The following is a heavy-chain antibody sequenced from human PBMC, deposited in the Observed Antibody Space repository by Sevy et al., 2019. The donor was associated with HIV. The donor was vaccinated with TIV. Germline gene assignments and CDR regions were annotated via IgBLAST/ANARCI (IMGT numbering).Heavy chain of an antibody. CDR2: INSDGSST. V-gene: IGHV3-74*01. CDR3: SRDYYYYGMDV. D-gene: IGHD6-13*01. Sequence: GGSLRLSCAASGFTFSSYWMHWVRQAPGKGLVWVSRINSDGSSTSYADSVKGRFTISRDNAKNTLYLQMNSLRAEDTTVYYCSRDYYYYGMDVWGQGTTVTVSS. CDR1: GFTFSSYW. J-gene: IGHJ6*02.